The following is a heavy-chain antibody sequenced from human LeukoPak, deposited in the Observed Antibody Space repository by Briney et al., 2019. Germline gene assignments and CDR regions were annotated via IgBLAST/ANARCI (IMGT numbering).Heavy chain of an antibody. CDR2: IYTGGTV. V-gene: IGHV3-53*01. D-gene: IGHD3-10*01. J-gene: IGHJ4*02. CDR3: ARASTKSPLRFVLLFDY. CDR1: GFNVNRNY. Sequence: GGSLRLSRTLSGFNVNRNYMGWVRQAPGKGLEWVSVIYTGGTVHYADSVKGRFTISRDDSKNTLYLQMSHLRAEDTAVYYCARASTKSPLRFVLLFDYWGQGTLVTVSS.